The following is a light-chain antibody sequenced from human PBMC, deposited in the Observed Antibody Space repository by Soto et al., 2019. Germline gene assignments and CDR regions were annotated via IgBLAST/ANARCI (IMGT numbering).Light chain of an antibody. V-gene: IGKV1-33*01. CDR3: QQDDNTPLT. CDR2: DAS. CDR1: QDISNY. J-gene: IGKJ4*01. Sequence: DVLMIQAPCSRSASVGNQASTVCQASQDISNYLNWYQQKPGKAPKLLIYDASNLETGVPSRFSGSGSGTDFTFTISSLQPEDIATYYCQQDDNTPLTFGGGTKVEIK.